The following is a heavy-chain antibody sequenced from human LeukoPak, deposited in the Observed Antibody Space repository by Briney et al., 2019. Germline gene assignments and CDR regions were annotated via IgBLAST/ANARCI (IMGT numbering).Heavy chain of an antibody. D-gene: IGHD3-22*01. CDR1: GGAISYSSYY. CDR2: IYYSGNT. CDR3: ARRDYDSGGHYGPDNWFDP. Sequence: SETLSLTCSVSGGAISYSSYYWSWIRQHPGKGLEWIGYIYYSGNTYYNPSLKSRVTISVDTSKNQFSLKMSSVTAADTAVYYCARRDYDSGGHYGPDNWFDPWGQGIQVTVSP. J-gene: IGHJ5*02. V-gene: IGHV4-31*03.